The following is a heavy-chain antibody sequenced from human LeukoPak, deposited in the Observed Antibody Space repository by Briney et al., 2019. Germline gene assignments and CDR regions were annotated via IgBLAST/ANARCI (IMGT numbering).Heavy chain of an antibody. D-gene: IGHD1-26*01. V-gene: IGHV3-23*01. CDR2: IGTSGGT. Sequence: GGSLRLSCAASGFTFSSYAMRWVRQAPGKGLEWVSSIGTSGGTYYADSVKGRLTISRDTSKNSLYLQMNSLRAEDTAVYYCAKGRIVGATSFDYWGQGTLVTVSS. J-gene: IGHJ4*02. CDR1: GFTFSSYA. CDR3: AKGRIVGATSFDY.